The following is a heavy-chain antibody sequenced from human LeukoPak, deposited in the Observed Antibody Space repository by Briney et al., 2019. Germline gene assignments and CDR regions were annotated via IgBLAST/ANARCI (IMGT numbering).Heavy chain of an antibody. Sequence: SQTLSLTCTVSGGSISSGGYYWSWIRQHPGKGLEWIGYIYYSGSTYYNPSLKSRVTISVDTSKNQFTLKLSSVTAADTAVYYCARDRYTVVSWYFDLWGRGTLVTVSS. D-gene: IGHD4-23*01. J-gene: IGHJ2*01. CDR1: GGSISSGGYY. CDR2: IYYSGST. CDR3: ARDRYTVVSWYFDL. V-gene: IGHV4-31*03.